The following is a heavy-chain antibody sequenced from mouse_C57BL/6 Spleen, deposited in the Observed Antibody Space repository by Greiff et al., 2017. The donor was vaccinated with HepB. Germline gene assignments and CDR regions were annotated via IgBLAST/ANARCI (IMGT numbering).Heavy chain of an antibody. J-gene: IGHJ3*01. D-gene: IGHD2-3*01. CDR2: INPYNGGT. V-gene: IGHV1-19*01. CDR3: ASRWLLRGFAY. Sequence: VQLQQSGPVLVKPGASVKMSCKASGYTFTDYYMNWVKQSHGKSLEWIGVINPYNGGTSYNQKFKGKATLTVDKSSSTAYMELNSLTSEDSAVYYCASRWLLRGFAYWGQGTLVTVSA. CDR1: GYTFTDYY.